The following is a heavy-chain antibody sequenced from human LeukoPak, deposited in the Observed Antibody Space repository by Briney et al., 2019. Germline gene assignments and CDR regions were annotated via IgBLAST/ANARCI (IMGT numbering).Heavy chain of an antibody. CDR3: ARDQYDTWSRRGNFDS. CDR2: IKLDGSEK. CDR1: GFTFSNYW. J-gene: IGHJ4*02. D-gene: IGHD3-3*01. V-gene: IGHV3-7*03. Sequence: GGSLRLSCAASGFTFSNYWMTWVRQAPGKGLEWVANIKLDGSEKNYVDSVKGRFTISRDNTKNSLYLQMNSLRAEDTAVFYCARDQYDTWSRRGNFDSWGQGTLVIVSS.